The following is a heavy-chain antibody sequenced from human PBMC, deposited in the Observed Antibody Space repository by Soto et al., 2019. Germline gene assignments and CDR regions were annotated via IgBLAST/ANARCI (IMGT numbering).Heavy chain of an antibody. Sequence: GASVKVSCKASGYTFTSYGISWVRQAPGQGLEWMGWISAYNGNTNYAQKLQGRVTMTTDTSTSTAYMELRSLRSDDTAVYYCASVRWQQTPDRVEWWFDPWGQGTLVTVSS. CDR1: GYTFTSYG. V-gene: IGHV1-18*01. J-gene: IGHJ5*02. D-gene: IGHD6-13*01. CDR2: ISAYNGNT. CDR3: ASVRWQQTPDRVEWWFDP.